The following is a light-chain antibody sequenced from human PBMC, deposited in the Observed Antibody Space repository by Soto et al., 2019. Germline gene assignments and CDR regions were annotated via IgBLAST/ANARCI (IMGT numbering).Light chain of an antibody. CDR2: SIS. V-gene: IGLV7-43*01. CDR3: LLLDGDTWV. Sequence: QAVVTQEPSLTVSPGGTVTLTCASSTGAVTSDNYPNWFQQKPGQAPRAVIYSISNKYSWTPARFSGSLLGDKAALTLSGVQPEDEAEYYCLLLDGDTWVFGGGTQLTVL. CDR1: TGAVTSDNY. J-gene: IGLJ3*02.